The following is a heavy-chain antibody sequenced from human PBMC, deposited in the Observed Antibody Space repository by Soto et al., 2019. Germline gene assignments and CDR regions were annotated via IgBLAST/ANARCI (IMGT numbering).Heavy chain of an antibody. CDR1: GFTFSAYA. D-gene: IGHD4-17*01. CDR3: AREGPDYAGHSRSFDH. J-gene: IGHJ4*02. V-gene: IGHV3-33*01. CDR2: IWYNGKTK. Sequence: GGSLRLSCAASGFTFSAYAIHWVRQAPGKGLEWVAIIWYNGKTKFYAGSVQGRFTISRDNSQNTVYLQMDSLRAEDTAVYYCAREGPDYAGHSRSFDHWGQGTLVTVSS.